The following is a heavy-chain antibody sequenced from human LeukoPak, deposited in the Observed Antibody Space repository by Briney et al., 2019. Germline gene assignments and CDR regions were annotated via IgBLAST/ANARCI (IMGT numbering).Heavy chain of an antibody. V-gene: IGHV3-74*01. CDR1: GFTFSSYYW. Sequence: GGSLRLSCAASGFTFSSYYWMHWVRQAPGKGLVWVSRIKSDEITTNYADSVKGRFTISRDNAKNTLYLQMNSLRAEDTAVYYCAKDRYGGNLADAFDIWGQGTMVTVSS. D-gene: IGHD4-23*01. J-gene: IGHJ3*02. CDR3: AKDRYGGNLADAFDI. CDR2: IKSDEITT.